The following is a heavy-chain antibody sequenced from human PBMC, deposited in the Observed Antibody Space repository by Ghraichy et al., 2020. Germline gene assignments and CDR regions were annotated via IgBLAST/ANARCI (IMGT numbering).Heavy chain of an antibody. D-gene: IGHD3-3*01. J-gene: IGHJ4*02. Sequence: SETLSLTCTVSGGSISSGGYYWSWIRQHPGKGLEWIGYIYYSGSTHYNPSLKSRVTISVDTSKNQFSLKLSSVTAADTAVYYCARSTIFGVEYWGQGTLVTVSS. CDR3: ARSTIFGVEY. CDR2: IYYSGST. V-gene: IGHV4-31*03. CDR1: GGSISSGGYY.